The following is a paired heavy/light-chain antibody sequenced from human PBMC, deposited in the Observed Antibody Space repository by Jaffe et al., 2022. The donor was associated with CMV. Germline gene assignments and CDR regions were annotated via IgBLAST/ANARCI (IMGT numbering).Light chain of an antibody. CDR1: NIGSKS. V-gene: IGLV3-21*04. CDR2: YDS. CDR3: QVWDSSSDHPVV. Sequence: SYVLTQPPSVSVAPGKTARITCGGNNIGSKSVHWYQQKPGQAPVLVIYYDSDRPSGIPERFSGSNSGNTATLTISRVEAGDEADYYCQVWDSSSDHPVVFGGGTKLTVL. J-gene: IGLJ2*01.
Heavy chain of an antibody. D-gene: IGHD2-15*01. CDR1: GFTFSSYA. CDR2: ISGSGGST. Sequence: EVQLVESGGGLVQPGGSLRLSCAASGFTFSSYAMSWVRQAPGKGLEWVSAISGSGGSTYYADSVKGRFTISRDNSKNTLYLQMNSLRAEDTAVYYCAKGIVVVVAATPDNAFDIWGQGTMVTVSS. V-gene: IGHV3-23*04. J-gene: IGHJ3*02. CDR3: AKGIVVVVAATPDNAFDI.